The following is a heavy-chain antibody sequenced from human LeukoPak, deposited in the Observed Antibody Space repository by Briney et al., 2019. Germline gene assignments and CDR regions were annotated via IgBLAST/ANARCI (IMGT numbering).Heavy chain of an antibody. Sequence: WESLTLLCSVYGGTFSDYFWNWIRQPPGKGLEWVAEIDDGRNTNYNPSLVSRVIVSMDKSKKHFSLLMMSVTAADTAVYYCWRFSIITCGGWVDVFDLWREGATVIVSS. J-gene: IGHJ3*01. V-gene: IGHV4-34*08. CDR2: IDDGRNT. CDR1: GGTFSDYF. CDR3: WRFSIITCGGWVDVFDL. D-gene: IGHD2-21*01.